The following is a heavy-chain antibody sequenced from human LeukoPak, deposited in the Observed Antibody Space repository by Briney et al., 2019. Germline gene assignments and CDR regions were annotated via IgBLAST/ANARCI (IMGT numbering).Heavy chain of an antibody. CDR2: IIPIFGTA. D-gene: IGHD3-16*01. CDR3: ASPRTDDYYYYGMDV. Sequence: GSSVKVSCTASGGTFSSYAISWVRQAPGQGLEWMGGIIPIFGTANYAQKFQGRVTITADESTSTAYMELSSLRSEDTAVYYCASPRTDDYYYYGMDVWGQGTTVTVSS. CDR1: GGTFSSYA. J-gene: IGHJ6*02. V-gene: IGHV1-69*01.